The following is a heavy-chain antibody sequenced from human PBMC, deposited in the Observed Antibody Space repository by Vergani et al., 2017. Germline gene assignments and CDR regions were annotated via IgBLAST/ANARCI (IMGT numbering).Heavy chain of an antibody. CDR3: AKDVLLWFGELSVSPFDI. CDR2: ISGSGGST. D-gene: IGHD3-10*01. V-gene: IGHV3-23*04. CDR1: GFTVSSNY. Sequence: VQLVESGGGLVQPGGSLRLSCAASGFTVSSNYMSWVRQAPGKGLEWVSVISGSGGSTYYADSVKGRFTISRDNSKNTLYLQMNSLRAEDTAVYYCAKDVLLWFGELSVSPFDIWGQGTMVTVSS. J-gene: IGHJ3*02.